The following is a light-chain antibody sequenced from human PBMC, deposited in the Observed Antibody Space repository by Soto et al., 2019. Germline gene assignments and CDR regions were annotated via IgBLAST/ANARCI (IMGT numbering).Light chain of an antibody. CDR3: PTRSHWPPIT. CDR1: QSINRH. V-gene: IGKV3-11*01. Sequence: EIVLTQSPATLSWSPGERATLSCRASQSINRHLAWYQQKPGQAPRLLILDASDRATGIPARFSGSGSGTDFTLTICSLVPEDFAVYYCPTRSHWPPITFGGGTKVEIK. J-gene: IGKJ4*01. CDR2: DAS.